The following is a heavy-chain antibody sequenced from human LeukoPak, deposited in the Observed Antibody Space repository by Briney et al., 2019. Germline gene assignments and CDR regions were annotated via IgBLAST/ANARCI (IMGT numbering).Heavy chain of an antibody. CDR1: GYTFTKYA. Sequence: ASVKVSCKASGYTFTKYAMNWVRQAPGQGLEWMGWISGYNGNTNYAQKLQGRVTMTIDTSTSTAYMELRSLISDDTAVYYCARDLYSRRMDYYGSGSFFAYWGQGTLVTVSS. J-gene: IGHJ4*02. CDR2: ISGYNGNT. CDR3: ARDLYSRRMDYYGSGSFFAY. D-gene: IGHD3-10*01. V-gene: IGHV1-18*01.